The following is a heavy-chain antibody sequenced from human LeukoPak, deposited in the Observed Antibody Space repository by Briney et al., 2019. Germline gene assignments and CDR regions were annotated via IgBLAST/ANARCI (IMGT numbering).Heavy chain of an antibody. CDR2: ISSSGSTI. J-gene: IGHJ6*03. CDR3: ARAGRFGESFRDYYYYIDV. V-gene: IGHV3-48*03. Sequence: PGGSLRLSCAASGFTFSSYEMNWVRQAPGKGLEWVSYISSSGSTIYYADSVKGRFTISRGNAKNSLYLQMNSLRAEDTAVYFCARAGRFGESFRDYYYYIDVWGKGTTVTVSS. D-gene: IGHD3-10*01. CDR1: GFTFSSYE.